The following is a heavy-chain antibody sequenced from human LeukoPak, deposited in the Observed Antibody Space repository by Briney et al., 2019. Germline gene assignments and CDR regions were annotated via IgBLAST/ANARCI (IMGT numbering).Heavy chain of an antibody. Sequence: SETLSLTCAVYGGSFSGYYWSWIRQPPGKGLEWIGEINHIVSTNYNPSLTSRVTISVDTSKNQFSLKLSSVTAADTAVYYCARGLDSSGYYYVDYWGEGTLVTVSS. CDR3: ARGLDSSGYYYVDY. D-gene: IGHD3-22*01. V-gene: IGHV4-34*01. J-gene: IGHJ4*02. CDR2: INHIVST. CDR1: GGSFSGYY.